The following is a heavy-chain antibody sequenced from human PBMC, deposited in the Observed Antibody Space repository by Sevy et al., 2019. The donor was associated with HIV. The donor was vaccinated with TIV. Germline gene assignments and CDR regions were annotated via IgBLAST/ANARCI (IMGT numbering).Heavy chain of an antibody. Sequence: SETLSLTCTVSGGSITSLYWNWIRPPPGKGMEWIAKICYNGTINYNPSLMSRVTLSLDTSKNQFSLRLSSVTAADTAMYYCAGENAWGRGYSWGQGTLVTVSS. J-gene: IGHJ4*02. CDR1: GGSITSLY. CDR3: AGENAWGRGYS. CDR2: ICYNGTI. V-gene: IGHV4-59*08. D-gene: IGHD1-26*01.